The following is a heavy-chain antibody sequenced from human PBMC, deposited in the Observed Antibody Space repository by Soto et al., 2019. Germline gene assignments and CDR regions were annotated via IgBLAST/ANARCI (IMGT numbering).Heavy chain of an antibody. CDR2: ICAYNGNT. Sequence: QVQLVQSGAEVKKPGASVKVSCKASGYTFPSYGISWVRQAPGQGLEWMGWICAYNGNTTYAQKLRGRVTMTTDTSTRTAYVELRCLRSDDTAVNYCARDRGSFALDYWGQGTLVTVSS. V-gene: IGHV1-18*01. CDR1: GYTFPSYG. J-gene: IGHJ4*02. CDR3: ARDRGSFALDY. D-gene: IGHD1-26*01.